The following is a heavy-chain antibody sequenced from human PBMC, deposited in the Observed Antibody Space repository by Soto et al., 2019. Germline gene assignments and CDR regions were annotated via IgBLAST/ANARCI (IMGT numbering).Heavy chain of an antibody. CDR1: GFTFSSYG. V-gene: IGHV3-33*01. CDR2: IWYDGSNK. D-gene: IGHD6-19*01. CDR3: ARDQQWLVRSYFDF. J-gene: IGHJ4*02. Sequence: GGSLRLSCAASGFTFSSYGMHWVRQAPGKGLEWVAVIWYDGSNKYYADSVKGRFTISRDNSKNTLYLQMNSLRAEDTAVYYCARDQQWLVRSYFDFWGQGTLVTVSS.